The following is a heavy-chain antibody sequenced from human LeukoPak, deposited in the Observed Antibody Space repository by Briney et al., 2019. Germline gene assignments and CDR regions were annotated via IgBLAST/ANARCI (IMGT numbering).Heavy chain of an antibody. J-gene: IGHJ4*02. CDR3: AFRYCTGGSCPSPSDY. V-gene: IGHV1-8*01. D-gene: IGHD2-15*01. CDR2: TNPNSGNT. Sequence: ASVKVSCKAPENIFNRYDINWVRQATGQGLEWMGWTNPNSGNTGYAHKFQGRVTMTRTPSTSTAYMELSSLRSEDTAVYYCAFRYCTGGSCPSPSDYWGQGTLITVSS. CDR1: ENIFNRYD.